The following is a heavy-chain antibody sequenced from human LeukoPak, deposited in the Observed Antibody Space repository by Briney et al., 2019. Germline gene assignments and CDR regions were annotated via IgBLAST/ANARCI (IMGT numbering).Heavy chain of an antibody. D-gene: IGHD3-22*01. J-gene: IGHJ4*02. Sequence: GGSLRLSCVASGFTFSHYSMNWVRQAPGKGLEWVSSIRFTGSYIYYADSVKGRFTISRDDAKNLLSLQMISLRAEDTAVYYCAVAPYSSGYCCDYWGQGTLVTVSS. V-gene: IGHV3-21*01. CDR3: AVAPYSSGYCCDY. CDR1: GFTFSHYS. CDR2: IRFTGSYI.